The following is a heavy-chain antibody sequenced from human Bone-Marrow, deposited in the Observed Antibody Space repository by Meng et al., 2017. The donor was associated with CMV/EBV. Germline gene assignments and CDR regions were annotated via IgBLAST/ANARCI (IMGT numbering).Heavy chain of an antibody. CDR3: ARGKKGGELLYFDY. CDR1: GFTFSSYE. D-gene: IGHD1-26*01. Sequence: GESLKISCAASGFTFSSYEMNWVRQAPGKGLEWVSYISSSGSTIYYADSVKGRFTISRDNAKNSLYLQMNSLRAEDTAVYYCARGKKGGELLYFDYWGQGTLVTVSS. CDR2: ISSSGSTI. V-gene: IGHV3-48*03. J-gene: IGHJ4*02.